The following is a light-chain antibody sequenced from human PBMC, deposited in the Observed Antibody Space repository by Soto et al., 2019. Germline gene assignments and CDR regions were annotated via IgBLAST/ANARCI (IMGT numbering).Light chain of an antibody. CDR1: SSNIGAGYD. V-gene: IGLV1-40*01. Sequence: QSVLTQPASVSGAPGQRVTISCTGSSSNIGAGYDVHWYQQLPGTAPKLLIYGNSNRPSGVPDRFSGSKSGTSASLAITGLQAEDEADYYYHSYDGSLSEGVFGTGTKLTVL. J-gene: IGLJ1*01. CDR3: HSYDGSLSEGV. CDR2: GNS.